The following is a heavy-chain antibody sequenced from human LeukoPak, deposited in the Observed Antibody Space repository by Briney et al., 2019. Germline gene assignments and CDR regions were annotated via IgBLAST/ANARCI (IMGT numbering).Heavy chain of an antibody. CDR3: ARDLAISTSCFDY. V-gene: IGHV3-30*03. CDR1: AFTFTSYG. Sequence: GRSLRLSCAASAFTFTSYGMHWVRQAPGKGLERVAVISYDGSNKYYADSVKGRFTISRDNSKNTVYLQMNSLRAEDTAVYYCARDLAISTSCFDYWGQGTLVTVSS. J-gene: IGHJ4*02. D-gene: IGHD2-2*01. CDR2: ISYDGSNK.